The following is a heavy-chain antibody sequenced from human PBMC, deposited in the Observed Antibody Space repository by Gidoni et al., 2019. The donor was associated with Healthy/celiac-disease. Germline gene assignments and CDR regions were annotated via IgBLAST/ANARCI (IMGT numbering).Heavy chain of an antibody. CDR1: GGSFSGYY. CDR2: INHSGST. J-gene: IGHJ4*02. CDR3: ARFKRDIVVVPAAINDY. D-gene: IGHD2-2*02. Sequence: QVQLQQWGAGLLKPSETLSLTCAVYGGSFSGYYWSWIRQPPGKGLEWIGEINHSGSTNYNPSLKSRVTISVDTSKNQFSLKLSSVTAADTAVYYCARFKRDIVVVPAAINDYWGQGTLVTVSS. V-gene: IGHV4-34*01.